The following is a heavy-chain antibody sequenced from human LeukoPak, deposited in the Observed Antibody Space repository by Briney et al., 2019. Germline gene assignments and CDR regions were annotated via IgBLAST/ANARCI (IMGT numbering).Heavy chain of an antibody. V-gene: IGHV3-30*02. CDR1: GFTFSSYG. CDR2: IRFDGSYN. J-gene: IGHJ5*02. Sequence: GGSLRLSCAASGFTFSSYGMHWVRQAPGRGLEWVAFIRFDGSYNSYSDSVKGRFTISRDNAKNSLYLQMNSPRAEDTAVYYCARDSSGYFHWFDPWGQGTLVTVSS. CDR3: ARDSSGYFHWFDP. D-gene: IGHD3-22*01.